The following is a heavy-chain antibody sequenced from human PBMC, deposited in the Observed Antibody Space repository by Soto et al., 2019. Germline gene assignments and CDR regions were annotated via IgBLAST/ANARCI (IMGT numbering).Heavy chain of an antibody. CDR1: GYTFTSHA. CDR3: ARGSGSHFPYFDH. D-gene: IGHD1-26*01. J-gene: IGHJ4*02. V-gene: IGHV1-3*01. Sequence: QVQLVQSGAEVKKPGASVKVSCKASGYTFTSHAMHWVRQAPGQRLEWMGWINAGEGNTKYSQKFRGRVTLTRDTSASRADMERSSLRSEDTAVYYCARGSGSHFPYFDHWGQGILVTVSS. CDR2: INAGEGNT.